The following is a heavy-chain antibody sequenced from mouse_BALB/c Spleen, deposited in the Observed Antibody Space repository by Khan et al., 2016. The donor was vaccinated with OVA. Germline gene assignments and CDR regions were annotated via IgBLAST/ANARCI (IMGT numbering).Heavy chain of an antibody. D-gene: IGHD2-14*01. CDR1: GDSITSGY. CDR2: INYSGST. V-gene: IGHV3-8*02. CDR3: ARWNYRYDGYFDY. J-gene: IGHJ2*01. Sequence: EVRLQESGPSLVKPSQTLSLTCSVTGDSITSGYWNWIRKFPGNKLEYMGYINYSGSTYYNPSLKSRISITRDTSKNHFYLQLNSGTTEDTATYYCARWNYRYDGYFDYWGQGTTLTVSS.